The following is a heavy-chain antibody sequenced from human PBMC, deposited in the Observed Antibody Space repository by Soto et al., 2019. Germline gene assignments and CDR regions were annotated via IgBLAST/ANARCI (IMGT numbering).Heavy chain of an antibody. CDR2: IWYDGSNK. V-gene: IGHV3-33*01. CDR1: GFTFSSYG. Sequence: QVQLVESGGVVVQPGRSLRLSCAASGFTFSSYGMNWVRQAPGKGLEWVAVIWYDGSNKYYADSVKGRYTISRDNSKNTQNLQMNSQRAEDTAVYYCARDQTGDIDYWGQGTLVTVSS. D-gene: IGHD3-16*01. CDR3: ARDQTGDIDY. J-gene: IGHJ4*02.